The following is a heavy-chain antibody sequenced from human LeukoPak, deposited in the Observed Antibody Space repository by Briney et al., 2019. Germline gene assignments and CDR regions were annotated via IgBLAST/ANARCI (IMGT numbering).Heavy chain of an antibody. CDR1: GFTFSRYW. J-gene: IGHJ5*02. D-gene: IGHD3-22*01. V-gene: IGHV3-74*01. Sequence: PGGSLRLSCAASGFTFSRYWIHWVRRAPGKGLEWVSRINPDGSTTTYADSVKGRFTISRDNAKNTLYLQMNSLRAEDTAMYYCARVLSGSWDWFDPWGQGTLVTVSS. CDR3: ARVLSGSWDWFDP. CDR2: INPDGSTT.